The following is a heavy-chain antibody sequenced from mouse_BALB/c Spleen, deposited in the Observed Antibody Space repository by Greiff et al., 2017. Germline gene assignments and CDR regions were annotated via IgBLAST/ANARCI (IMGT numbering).Heavy chain of an antibody. D-gene: IGHD1-1*01. CDR2: ISYSGST. V-gene: IGHV3-8*02. Sequence: DVQLQESGPSLVKPSQTLSLTCSVTGDSITSGYWNWIRKFPGNKLEHMGYISYSGSTYYNPSLKSRISITRDTSKNQYYLQLNSVTTEDTATYYCARYGYGSSLFAYWGQGTLVTVSA. CDR3: ARYGYGSSLFAY. CDR1: GDSITSGY. J-gene: IGHJ3*01.